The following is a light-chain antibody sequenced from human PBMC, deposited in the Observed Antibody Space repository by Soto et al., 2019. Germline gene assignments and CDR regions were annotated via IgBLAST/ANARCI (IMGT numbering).Light chain of an antibody. CDR2: DAS. Sequence: EIVMTQSPATLSLSPREGATLSFKASQNVYNNLAWYQQRPGQPPRLLIYDASTRATGISARFSGSGYGTEFTLTISSLQSEDFAVYLCKQCRNWRLTLGGGTKVDIK. CDR3: KQCRNWRLT. CDR1: QNVYNN. J-gene: IGKJ4*01. V-gene: IGKV3-15*01.